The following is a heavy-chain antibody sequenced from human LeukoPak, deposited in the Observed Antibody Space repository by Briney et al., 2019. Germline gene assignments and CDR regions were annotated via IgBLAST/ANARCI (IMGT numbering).Heavy chain of an antibody. J-gene: IGHJ6*03. CDR1: GGSFSGYY. CDR2: INHSGST. V-gene: IGHV4-34*01. D-gene: IGHD6-6*01. Sequence: PSETLSLTCAVYGGSFSGYYWSWIRQPPGKGLEWIGEINHSGSTNYNPSLKSRVTISVDTSKTQFSLKLSSVTAADTAVYYCAREMVQYSSPLGYYYYYYMDVWGKGTTVTVSS. CDR3: AREMVQYSSPLGYYYYYYMDV.